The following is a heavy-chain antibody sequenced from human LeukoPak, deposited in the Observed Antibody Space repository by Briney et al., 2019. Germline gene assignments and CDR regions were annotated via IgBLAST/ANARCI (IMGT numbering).Heavy chain of an antibody. J-gene: IGHJ6*03. Sequence: KPGASVKVSCKASGYTFTSYGISWVRQAPGQGLEWMGWINPNSGGTNYAQKFQGRVTMTRDTSISTAYMELSRLRSDDTAVYYCAREPPGDPENDMDVWGKGTTVSVSS. V-gene: IGHV1-2*02. CDR2: INPNSGGT. CDR3: AREPPGDPENDMDV. CDR1: GYTFTSYG.